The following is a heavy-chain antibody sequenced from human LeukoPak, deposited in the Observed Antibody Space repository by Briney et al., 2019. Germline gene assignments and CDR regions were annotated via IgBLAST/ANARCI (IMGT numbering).Heavy chain of an antibody. D-gene: IGHD3-10*01. V-gene: IGHV1-8*01. Sequence: GASVKVSCKASGYIFTSYDINWVRQATGQGLEWMGWMNPNSGNTGYAQKFQGRVTMTRNTSISTAYMELSSLRSEDTAVYYCARAPITLKNAFDIWGQGTMVTVSS. CDR1: GYIFTSYD. CDR2: MNPNSGNT. J-gene: IGHJ3*02. CDR3: ARAPITLKNAFDI.